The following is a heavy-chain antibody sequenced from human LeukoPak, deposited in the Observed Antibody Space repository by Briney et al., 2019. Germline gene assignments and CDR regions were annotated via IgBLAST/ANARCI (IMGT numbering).Heavy chain of an antibody. CDR3: ATLKYDTSSYFNVKAFDY. D-gene: IGHD3-22*01. CDR1: GGTFKNYA. Sequence: ASVKVSCKASGGTFKNYAISWVRQAPGQGLEWMGGILPIFGTTNYAQKFQARVTITADESTSTAYMEMSSLRSEDTAVYYCATLKYDTSSYFNVKAFDYWGQGTLVTVSS. CDR2: ILPIFGTT. J-gene: IGHJ4*02. V-gene: IGHV1-69*13.